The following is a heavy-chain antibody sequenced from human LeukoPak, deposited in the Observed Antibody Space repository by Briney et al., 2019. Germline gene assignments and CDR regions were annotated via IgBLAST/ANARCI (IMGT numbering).Heavy chain of an antibody. V-gene: IGHV3-33*01. CDR1: GFTFSSYG. J-gene: IGHJ4*02. Sequence: PGRSLRLSCAASGFTFSSYGMHWVRQAPGKGLEWVAVIWYDGSNKYYADSVKGRFTISRGNSKNTLYLQMNSLRAEDTAVYYCARDVVGASSRLDYWGQGTLVTVSS. CDR2: IWYDGSNK. CDR3: ARDVVGASSRLDY. D-gene: IGHD1-26*01.